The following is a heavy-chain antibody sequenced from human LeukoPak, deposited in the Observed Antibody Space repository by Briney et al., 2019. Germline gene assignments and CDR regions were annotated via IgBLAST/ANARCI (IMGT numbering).Heavy chain of an antibody. D-gene: IGHD2-15*01. V-gene: IGHV4-59*01. CDR3: ARARTCSYCNYMDV. CDR2: IYYSGST. CDR1: SGSISSYY. J-gene: IGHJ6*03. Sequence: SETLSLTCTVSSGSISSYYWSWIRQPPGKGLEWIGYIYYSGSTNYNPSLKSRVTISVDTSKNQFSLKLSSVTAADTAVYYCARARTCSYCNYMDVWGKGTTVTVSS.